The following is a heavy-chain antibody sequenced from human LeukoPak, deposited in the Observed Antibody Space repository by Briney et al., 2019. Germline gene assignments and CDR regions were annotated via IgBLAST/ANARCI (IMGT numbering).Heavy chain of an antibody. Sequence: SETLSLTCAVYGGSFSGYYWSWIRQPPGRGLEWIGEINHSGSTNYNPSLKSRVTISVDTSKNQFSLKLSSVTAADTAVYYCARLTPYYDFWSGYYHDAFDIWGQGTMVTVSS. J-gene: IGHJ3*02. D-gene: IGHD3-3*01. CDR3: ARLTPYYDFWSGYYHDAFDI. V-gene: IGHV4-34*01. CDR1: GGSFSGYY. CDR2: INHSGST.